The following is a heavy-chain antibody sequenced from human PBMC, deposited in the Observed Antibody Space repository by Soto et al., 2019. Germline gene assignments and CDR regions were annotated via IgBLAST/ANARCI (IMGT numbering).Heavy chain of an antibody. D-gene: IGHD6-25*01. Sequence: SMGLSCAACRYTFSSYAVSWVCQDPGKGLEWVSAISGSGGSTYYADSVKGRFTISRDNSKNTLYLQMNSLRAEDTAVYYCLKPKERIGDPGGAFDIWGQGTMVTVSS. CDR3: LKPKERIGDPGGAFDI. CDR1: RYTFSSYA. J-gene: IGHJ3*02. V-gene: IGHV3-23*01. CDR2: ISGSGGST.